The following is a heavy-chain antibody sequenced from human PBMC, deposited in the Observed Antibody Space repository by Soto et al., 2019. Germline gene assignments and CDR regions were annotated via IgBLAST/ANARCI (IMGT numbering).Heavy chain of an antibody. CDR2: INHSGST. CDR3: ARGPRFTPFDY. Sequence: XTLSLPCAVYGGSFSGYDWCWIRQPPGKGLEWIGEINHSGSTNYNPSLKSGVTISVETSKNQFSLKLSSLTAADTAVYYCARGPRFTPFDYWGQGTLVTVSS. CDR1: GGSFSGYD. V-gene: IGHV4-34*01. J-gene: IGHJ4*02.